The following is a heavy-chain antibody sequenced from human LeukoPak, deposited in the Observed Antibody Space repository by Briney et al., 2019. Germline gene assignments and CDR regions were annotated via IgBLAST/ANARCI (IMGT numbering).Heavy chain of an antibody. Sequence: SETLSLTCAVYGGSFSGYYWSWIRQPPGKGLEWIGEINHSGNTNYNPSLKSRVTISVDTSKNQFSLKLSSVTAADTAVYYCARGMIVVSYYFDYWGQGTLVTVSS. D-gene: IGHD3-22*01. J-gene: IGHJ4*02. CDR3: ARGMIVVSYYFDY. V-gene: IGHV4-34*01. CDR2: INHSGNT. CDR1: GGSFSGYY.